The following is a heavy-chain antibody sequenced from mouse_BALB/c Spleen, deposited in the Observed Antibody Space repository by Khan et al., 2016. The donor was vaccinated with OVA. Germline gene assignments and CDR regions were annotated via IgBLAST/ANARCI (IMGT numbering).Heavy chain of an antibody. V-gene: IGHV3-2*02. CDR1: GYSITSNYA. J-gene: IGHJ4*01. CDR2: ISYSGST. D-gene: IGHD1-1*01. Sequence: EVQLQESGPGLVKPSQSLSLTCTVNGYSITSNYAWNWIRQFPGNKLEWMGYISYSGSTNYNPSLKSRLSITRDPSKNQFFLLLHSVTTEDSATYCCARGNYYGYSLDYWRQGTSFTVSS. CDR3: ARGNYYGYSLDY.